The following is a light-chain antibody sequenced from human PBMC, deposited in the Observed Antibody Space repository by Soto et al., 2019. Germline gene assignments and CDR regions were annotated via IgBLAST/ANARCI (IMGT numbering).Light chain of an antibody. CDR2: GAS. CDR1: QSVSNNY. V-gene: IGKV3-20*01. J-gene: IGKJ1*01. Sequence: EIVLTQSQGTLSLSPGERATLSCRASQSVSNNYLAWYQRKPGQAPRLLIYGASSRATDIPTRFSGSGSGTDFTLTITSLEPEDFAVYHCQQYGSSPPTFGQGTKVEIK. CDR3: QQYGSSPPT.